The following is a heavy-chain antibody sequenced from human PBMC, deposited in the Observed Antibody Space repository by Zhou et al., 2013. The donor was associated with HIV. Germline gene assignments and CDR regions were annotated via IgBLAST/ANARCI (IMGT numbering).Heavy chain of an antibody. J-gene: IGHJ6*03. CDR2: IKQDGSEK. Sequence: EVQLVESGGGLVQPGGSLRLSCAASGFTFSSYWMSWVRQAPGKGLEWVANIKQDGSEKYYVDSVKGRFTISRDNAKNSLSLQMNSLRAEDTAVYSCARGRAIQQQLSLYYYYYMDVWGKGTTVTVSS. CDR3: ARGRAIQQQLSLYYYYYMDV. V-gene: IGHV3-7*01. CDR1: GFTFSSYW. D-gene: IGHD6-13*01.